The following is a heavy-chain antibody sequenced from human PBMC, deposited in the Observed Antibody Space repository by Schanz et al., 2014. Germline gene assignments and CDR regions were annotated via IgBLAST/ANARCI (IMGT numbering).Heavy chain of an antibody. CDR3: ATIGVNDYWRFGLDL. D-gene: IGHD3-16*01. CDR1: GYTFAVYY. J-gene: IGHJ6*02. V-gene: IGHV1-69*09. Sequence: QVQLVQSGAEVKKPGASVKVSCKASGYTFAVYYIHWVRQAPGQGLEWMGRIIPIVDITNYAQKFLGRVTITADKSTSTAYMELKSLRSADTAVYYCATIGVNDYWRFGLDLWGQGTTVTVSS. CDR2: IIPIVDIT.